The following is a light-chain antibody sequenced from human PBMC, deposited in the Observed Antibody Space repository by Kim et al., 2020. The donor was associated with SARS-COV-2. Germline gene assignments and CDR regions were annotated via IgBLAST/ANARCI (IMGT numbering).Light chain of an antibody. V-gene: IGLV1-47*01. Sequence: GQSATISCSESMSTIGNNFVYWYQQLPGAAPKLLVYRNHERPSGVPDRFSGSKSDTSASLAITGLRSADEADYYCASWDDGLNGPVFGGGTQLTVL. CDR1: MSTIGNNF. CDR2: RNH. CDR3: ASWDDGLNGPV. J-gene: IGLJ3*02.